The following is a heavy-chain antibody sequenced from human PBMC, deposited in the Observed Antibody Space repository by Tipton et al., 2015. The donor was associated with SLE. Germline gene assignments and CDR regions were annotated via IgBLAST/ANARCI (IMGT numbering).Heavy chain of an antibody. D-gene: IGHD3-16*01. J-gene: IGHJ4*02. CDR1: GFTYSGYA. Sequence: SLRLSCAASGFTYSGYAMHWVRQAPGKGLEWVAFIRADGSNKEYADSVKGRFTISRDNSKNTLYLQMNRLRVEDTAVYYCAGGTGAYFDHWGQGTLVTASS. V-gene: IGHV3-30*02. CDR2: IRADGSNK. CDR3: AGGTGAYFDH.